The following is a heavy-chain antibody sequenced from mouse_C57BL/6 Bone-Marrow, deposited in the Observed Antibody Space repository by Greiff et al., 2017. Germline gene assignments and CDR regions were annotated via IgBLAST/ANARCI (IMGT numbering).Heavy chain of an antibody. D-gene: IGHD2-4*01. Sequence: VQLQQPGAELVKPGASVQMSCKASGYTFTSYWITWVKQRPGQGLEWIGDIYPGRGSTNYNEKFKSKATLTVDTSSSTAYMQLSSLTSEDSAVYYCANIYYDGYYAMDYWGQGTSVTVAS. J-gene: IGHJ4*01. CDR2: IYPGRGST. CDR3: ANIYYDGYYAMDY. V-gene: IGHV1-55*01. CDR1: GYTFTSYW.